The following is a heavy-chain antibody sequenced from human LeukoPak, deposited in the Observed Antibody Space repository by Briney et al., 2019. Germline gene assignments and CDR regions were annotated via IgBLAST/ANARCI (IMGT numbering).Heavy chain of an antibody. V-gene: IGHV3-23*01. CDR3: VKDPDPRYCSSTSCSPI. CDR1: GFTFSSYA. J-gene: IGHJ3*02. CDR2: LSGSGSST. Sequence: GGSLRLSCAASGFTFSSYAMSWVRQAPGKGLEWVSALSGSGSSTYYADSVKGRFTISRDNSKNTLYLQMNSLRVEDTAVYYCVKDPDPRYCSSTSCSPIWGQGTMVTVSS. D-gene: IGHD2-2*01.